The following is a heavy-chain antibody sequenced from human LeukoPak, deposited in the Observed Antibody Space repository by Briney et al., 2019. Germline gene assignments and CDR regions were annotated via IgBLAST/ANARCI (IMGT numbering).Heavy chain of an antibody. CDR1: GYTFTGYY. D-gene: IGHD3-22*01. Sequence: ASVKVSCKASGYTFTGYYMHWVRQAPGQGLEWMGRINANSGGTNYAQKFQGRVTMTRDTSISTAHMELSRLRSDDTAVYYCARDPVYYDSSGYNDAFDIWGQGTMVTVSS. J-gene: IGHJ3*02. CDR2: INANSGGT. CDR3: ARDPVYYDSSGYNDAFDI. V-gene: IGHV1-2*06.